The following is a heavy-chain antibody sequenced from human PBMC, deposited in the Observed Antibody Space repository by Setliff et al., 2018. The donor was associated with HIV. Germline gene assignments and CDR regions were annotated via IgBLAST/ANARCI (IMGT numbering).Heavy chain of an antibody. J-gene: IGHJ5*02. CDR2: VYPGDSET. CDR3: GRSPGLAEGGSWFAP. V-gene: IGHV5-51*01. CDR1: GYSFPSYW. Sequence: PGESLKISCEASGYSFPSYWIGWVRQMPGKGLEWMGSVYPGDSETRYSPSFQGQVTISADKSIGTAYLQWSSLKASDTAIYYCGRSPGLAEGGSWFAPWGQGTLVTVSS. D-gene: IGHD6-13*01.